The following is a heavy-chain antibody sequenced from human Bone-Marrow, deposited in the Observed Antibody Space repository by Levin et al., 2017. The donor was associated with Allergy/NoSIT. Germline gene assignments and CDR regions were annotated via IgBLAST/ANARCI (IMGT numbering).Heavy chain of an antibody. J-gene: IGHJ3*02. V-gene: IGHV1-2*02. CDR1: GYTFTDYY. CDR2: INPNSGGT. CDR3: ARDPDYYDRAFDT. D-gene: IGHD3-22*01. Sequence: GESLKISCKASGYTFTDYYMNWVRQAPGQGLEWMGWINPNSGGTNYAQKFQGRVTMTRDTSISTAYMELSGLRSDDTAVYYCARDPDYYDRAFDTWGQGAMVTVSS.